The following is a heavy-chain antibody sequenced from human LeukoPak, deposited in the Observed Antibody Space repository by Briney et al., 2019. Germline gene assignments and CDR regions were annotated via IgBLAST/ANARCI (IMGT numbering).Heavy chain of an antibody. CDR3: ARDISSRWYDY. D-gene: IGHD6-13*01. V-gene: IGHV3-33*01. Sequence: GGSLRLSCAASGFTFSSYGMHWVRQAPGKGLEWVAVIWYDGSNEYYADSVKGRFTISRDNSKNTLYLEMNSLRAEDTAVYYCARDISSRWYDYWGQGTLVTVSS. CDR2: IWYDGSNE. J-gene: IGHJ4*02. CDR1: GFTFSSYG.